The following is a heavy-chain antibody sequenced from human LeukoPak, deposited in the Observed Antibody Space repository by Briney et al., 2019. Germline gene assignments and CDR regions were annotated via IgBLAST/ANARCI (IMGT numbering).Heavy chain of an antibody. CDR2: INPNSGGT. J-gene: IGHJ3*02. CDR3: ARGLQETLAWLKALSAFDI. CDR1: GYTFHRYY. D-gene: IGHD5-24*01. Sequence: ASGEVPCKASGYTFHRYYMHWVRQAPGQGVEWMGWINPNSGGTNYAQKFQGRVTMTRDTSISTGYMELRSLRSDDTAVYYCARGLQETLAWLKALSAFDIWGQGTMVTVSS. V-gene: IGHV1-2*02.